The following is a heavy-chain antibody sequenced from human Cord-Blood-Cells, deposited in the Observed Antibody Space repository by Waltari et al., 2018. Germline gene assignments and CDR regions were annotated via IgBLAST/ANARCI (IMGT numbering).Heavy chain of an antibody. J-gene: IGHJ4*02. CDR3: ARGRYSSSWYRGKYGY. V-gene: IGHV4-34*01. D-gene: IGHD6-13*01. Sequence: QVQLQQWGAGLLKPSETLSLTCAVYGGSFSGYYWSCLRQPPGKGLEWIGEINHSGSTNYNPSLKSRVTISVDTSKNQFSLKLSSVTAADTAVYYCARGRYSSSWYRGKYGYWGQGTLVTVSS. CDR1: GGSFSGYY. CDR2: INHSGST.